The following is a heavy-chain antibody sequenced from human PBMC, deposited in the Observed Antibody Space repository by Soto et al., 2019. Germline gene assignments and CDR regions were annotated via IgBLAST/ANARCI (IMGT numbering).Heavy chain of an antibody. CDR3: ARDPLWGTAMVLWYFDL. Sequence: PGGSLRLSCAASGFTFSSYAMHWVRQAPGKGLEWVAVISYDGSNKYYADSVKGRFTISRDNSKNTVYLQMNSLRAEDTAVYYCARDPLWGTAMVLWYFDLWGRGTLVTVSS. CDR2: ISYDGSNK. CDR1: GFTFSSYA. V-gene: IGHV3-30-3*01. J-gene: IGHJ2*01. D-gene: IGHD5-18*01.